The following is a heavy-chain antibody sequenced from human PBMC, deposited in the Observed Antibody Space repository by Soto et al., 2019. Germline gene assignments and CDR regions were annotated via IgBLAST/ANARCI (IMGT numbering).Heavy chain of an antibody. V-gene: IGHV4-30-4*01. CDR2: IYYSGST. CDR1: GGSISSGDYY. D-gene: IGHD3-16*01. CDR3: ARDGGAIGRHNWRGYYYYGMDV. Sequence: PSETLSLTCTVSGGSISSGDYYWSWIRQPPGKGLEWIGYIYYSGSTYYNPSLKSRVTISVDTSKNQFSLKLSSVTAADTAVYYCARDGGAIGRHNWRGYYYYGMDVWGRGTTVTVSS. J-gene: IGHJ6*02.